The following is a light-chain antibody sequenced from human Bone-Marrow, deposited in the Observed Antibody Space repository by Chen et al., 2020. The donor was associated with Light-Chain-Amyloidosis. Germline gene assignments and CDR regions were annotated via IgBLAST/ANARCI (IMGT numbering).Light chain of an antibody. Sequence: SYELTQPPSVPLSPGQTASITCSGDDLPTKYAYWYQQKPGQAPVLVIHRDTERPSGISERFSGSSAGTTATLTISGVQAEDEADYHCQSADSSGTYEVIFGGGTKLTVL. J-gene: IGLJ2*01. V-gene: IGLV3-25*03. CDR3: QSADSSGTYEVI. CDR2: RDT. CDR1: DLPTKY.